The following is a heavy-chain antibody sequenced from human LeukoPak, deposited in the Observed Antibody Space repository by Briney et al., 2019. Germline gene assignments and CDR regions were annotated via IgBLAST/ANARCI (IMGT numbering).Heavy chain of an antibody. D-gene: IGHD6-19*01. CDR2: INPNSGGT. V-gene: IGHV1-2*02. CDR3: ARDEGGIAVAGTFSWFDP. J-gene: IGHJ5*02. CDR1: GYTFTGYY. Sequence: GASVKVSFKASGYTFTGYYMHWVRQAPGQGLEWMGWINPNSGGTNYAQKFQGRVTMTRDTSISTAYMELSRLRSDDTAVYYRARDEGGIAVAGTFSWFDPWGQGTLVTVSS.